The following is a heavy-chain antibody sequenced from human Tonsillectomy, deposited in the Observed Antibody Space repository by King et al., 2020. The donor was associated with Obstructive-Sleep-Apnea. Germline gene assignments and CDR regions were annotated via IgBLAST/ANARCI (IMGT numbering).Heavy chain of an antibody. V-gene: IGHV3-74*01. CDR1: GFTLSSYW. CDR3: ARELYGDYGVDY. CDR2: IKSDGIST. J-gene: IGHJ4*02. Sequence: VQLVESGGGLVPPGGSLRLSCGASGFTLSSYWMHWVRPAPGKVLVWGSGIKSDGISTRYPDPVKGRFTNSRDNAKNTLYLQMNSLRAEDTAVYYCARELYGDYGVDYWGQGILVIVSS. D-gene: IGHD4-17*01.